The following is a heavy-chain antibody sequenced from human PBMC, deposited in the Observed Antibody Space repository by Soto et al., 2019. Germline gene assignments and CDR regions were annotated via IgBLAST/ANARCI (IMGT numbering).Heavy chain of an antibody. V-gene: IGHV3-48*01. CDR1: GFTFSSYS. Sequence: GGSLRLSCAASGFTFSSYSMNWVRQAPGKGLEWVSYISSSSSTIYYADSVKGRFTISRDNANNSLYLQMNSLRAEDTAVYYCARGRDYSGYEGDYWGQGTLVTVSS. CDR2: ISSSSSTI. D-gene: IGHD5-12*01. CDR3: ARGRDYSGYEGDY. J-gene: IGHJ4*02.